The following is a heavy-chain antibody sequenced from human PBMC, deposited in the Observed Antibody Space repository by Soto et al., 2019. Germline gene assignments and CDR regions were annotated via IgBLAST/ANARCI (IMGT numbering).Heavy chain of an antibody. CDR3: VKGGWLDF. CDR2: ISDDGSRT. V-gene: IGHV3-23*01. CDR1: GFSFSTFE. Sequence: EVQLLESGGGLVQPGGSLRLSCAASGFSFSTFEMSWVRQAPGRGLEWVSFISDDGSRTYYADAVKGRFIISRDNSKHTLYLQMNSLTAEDTAVYACVKGGWLDFWGQGTLVTVSS. D-gene: IGHD3-16*01. J-gene: IGHJ5*01.